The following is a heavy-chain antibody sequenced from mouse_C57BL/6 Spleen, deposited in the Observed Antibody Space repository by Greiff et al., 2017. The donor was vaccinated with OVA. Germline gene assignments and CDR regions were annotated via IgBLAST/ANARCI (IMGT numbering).Heavy chain of an antibody. CDR1: GFTFSSYA. J-gene: IGHJ3*01. CDR3: ARDGYDGFAY. D-gene: IGHD2-14*01. V-gene: IGHV5-4*01. Sequence: EVKLMESGGGLVKPGGSLKLSCAASGFTFSSYAMSWVRQTPEKRLEWVATISDGGSYTYYPDNVKGRFTISRDNAKNNLYLQMSHLKSEDTAMYYCARDGYDGFAYWGQGTLDTVSA. CDR2: ISDGGSYT.